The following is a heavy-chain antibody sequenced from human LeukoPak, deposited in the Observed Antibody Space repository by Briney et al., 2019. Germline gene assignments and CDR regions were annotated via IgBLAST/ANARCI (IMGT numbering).Heavy chain of an antibody. CDR1: GFTFSSYG. J-gene: IGHJ4*02. Sequence: PGGSLRLSCAASGFTFSSYGMHWVRQAPGKGLEWVAVIWEDGSNINYADSVKGRFTISRDNPKNTLYLQMNSLRAEDTAVYYCARVGYNSGWYEYWGQGALVTVSS. CDR3: ARVGYNSGWYEY. V-gene: IGHV3-33*01. CDR2: IWEDGSNI. D-gene: IGHD6-19*01.